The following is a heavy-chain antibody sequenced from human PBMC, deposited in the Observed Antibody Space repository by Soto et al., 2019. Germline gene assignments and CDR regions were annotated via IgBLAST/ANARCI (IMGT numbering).Heavy chain of an antibody. D-gene: IGHD3-22*01. CDR2: THHTGAA. J-gene: IGHJ3*02. V-gene: IGHV4-59*01. CDR3: SRWGESSSSPHVRAFDI. Sequence: ITDFCWSRIIKQQGKELEWVGFTHHTGAAMYSPSLKSRVSMSVDTSKSQFSLRLGSVTAADTAVYFCSRWGESSSSPHVRAFDIWGNGAMVTGSS. CDR1: ITDFC.